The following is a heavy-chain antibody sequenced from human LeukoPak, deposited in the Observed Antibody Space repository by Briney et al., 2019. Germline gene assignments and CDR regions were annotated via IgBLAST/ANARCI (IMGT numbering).Heavy chain of an antibody. Sequence: PGRSLRLSCAASGFTFSSYAMHWVRQAPGKGLEWVSAISGSGGSTYYADSVKGRFTISRDNSKNTLYLQMNSLRAEDAAVYYCAKGILDFDYWGQGTLVTVSS. V-gene: IGHV3-23*01. CDR3: AKGILDFDY. CDR2: ISGSGGST. J-gene: IGHJ4*02. CDR1: GFTFSSYA.